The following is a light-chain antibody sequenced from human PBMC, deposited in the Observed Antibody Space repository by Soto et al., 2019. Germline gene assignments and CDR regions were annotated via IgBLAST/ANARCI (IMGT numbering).Light chain of an antibody. Sequence: SALTQPASVSGSPGQSITISCTGTSSDVGSHNSVSWYQQHPGKAPKLLIYDVNNRPSGVSNRFSGSKSGNAASLTISGLQAEDETDYYCSSYSNVATLVFGTGTKLTVL. CDR1: SSDVGSHNS. CDR3: SSYSNVATLV. CDR2: DVN. V-gene: IGLV2-14*03. J-gene: IGLJ1*01.